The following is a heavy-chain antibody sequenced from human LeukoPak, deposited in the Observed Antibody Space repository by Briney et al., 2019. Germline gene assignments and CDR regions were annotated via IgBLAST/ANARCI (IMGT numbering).Heavy chain of an antibody. Sequence: GGSLRLSCAASGFTFSSYSMNWVRQAPGKGLEWVSSISSSSSYIYYADSVKGRFTISRDNAKNSLYLQMNSLRAEDTAVYYCARCSRVYYDGSGYYLPRDYYYGMDVWGQGTTVTVSS. CDR3: ARCSRVYYDGSGYYLPRDYYYGMDV. D-gene: IGHD3-22*01. CDR1: GFTFSSYS. J-gene: IGHJ6*02. V-gene: IGHV3-21*01. CDR2: ISSSSSYI.